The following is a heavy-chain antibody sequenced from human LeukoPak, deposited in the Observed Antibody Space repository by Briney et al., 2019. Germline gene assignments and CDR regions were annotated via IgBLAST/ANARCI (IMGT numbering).Heavy chain of an antibody. V-gene: IGHV7-4-1*02. J-gene: IGHJ4*02. CDR3: ARESPYFDWFPEGY. Sequence: ASVKVSCKASGYTFTSYAMNWVRQAPGQGLEWMGWINTNTGNPTYVQGFTGRFVFSLDTSVSTAYLQISSLKAEDTAVYYCARESPYFDWFPEGYWGQGTLVTVSS. CDR1: GYTFTSYA. CDR2: INTNTGNP. D-gene: IGHD3-9*01.